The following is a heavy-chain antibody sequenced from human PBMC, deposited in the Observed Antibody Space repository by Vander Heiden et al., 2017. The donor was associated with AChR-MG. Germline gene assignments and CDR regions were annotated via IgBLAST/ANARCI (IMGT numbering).Heavy chain of an antibody. J-gene: IGHJ3*02. D-gene: IGHD3-10*02. CDR3: VRGGYYVAFDM. Sequence: EVQLVESWGGSVQPGGPVSIPCPASGFTFSDYWMHWVRQAPGKGLVWVARINVDGGTTTYADFVKGRFTISRDNAENTLYLQLHSLRAEDTALYYCVRGGYYVAFDMWGQGTKVTVSS. CDR2: INVDGGTT. V-gene: IGHV3-74*01. CDR1: GFTFSDYW.